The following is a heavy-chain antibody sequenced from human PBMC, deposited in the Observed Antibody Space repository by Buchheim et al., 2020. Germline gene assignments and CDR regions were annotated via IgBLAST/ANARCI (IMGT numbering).Heavy chain of an antibody. D-gene: IGHD3-3*01. Sequence: QVQLQQWGAGLLKPSETLSLTCAVYGGSFSGYYWSWIRQPPGKGLEWIGEINHSGSTKYNPSLKSRVTISVDTYKNQFPLKLSSVTAADTAVYYCARGRGSRPNYDFWSGYYFNYFDYWGQGTL. J-gene: IGHJ4*02. CDR2: INHSGST. V-gene: IGHV4-34*01. CDR1: GGSFSGYY. CDR3: ARGRGSRPNYDFWSGYYFNYFDY.